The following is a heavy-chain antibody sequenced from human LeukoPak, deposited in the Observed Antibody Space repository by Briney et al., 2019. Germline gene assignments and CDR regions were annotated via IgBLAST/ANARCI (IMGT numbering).Heavy chain of an antibody. CDR1: GGSFSGYY. V-gene: IGHV4-34*01. CDR3: ARGLSIAAAGTLPLGY. D-gene: IGHD6-13*01. J-gene: IGHJ4*02. CDR2: INHSGST. Sequence: SETLSLTCAVYGGSFSGYYWSWIRQPPGKRLESIGEINHSGSTNYNPSLKSRVTISVDTSKNQFSLKLSSVTAADTAVYYCARGLSIAAAGTLPLGYWGQGTLVTVSS.